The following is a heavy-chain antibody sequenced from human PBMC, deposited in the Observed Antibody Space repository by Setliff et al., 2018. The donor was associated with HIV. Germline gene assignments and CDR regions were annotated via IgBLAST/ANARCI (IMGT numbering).Heavy chain of an antibody. CDR2: IFSSGNT. D-gene: IGHD6-19*01. CDR3: ARAPFPVAGFDFFDH. V-gene: IGHV4-4*07. CDR1: GASISNYY. J-gene: IGHJ4*02. Sequence: SETLSLTCEVSGASISNYYWSWIRQPAGKGLEWIGRIFSSGNTYYNPSLKSRVTMSVDTSKNQFSLNLNSVTAADTAIYYCARAPFPVAGFDFFDHWGQGTQVTVSS.